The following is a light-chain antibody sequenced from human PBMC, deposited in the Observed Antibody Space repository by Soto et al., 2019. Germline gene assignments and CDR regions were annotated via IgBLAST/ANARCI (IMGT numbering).Light chain of an antibody. J-gene: IGKJ1*01. CDR3: QQYNTWPRT. Sequence: EIVITQSPSTLSVSPGERITISCRASQTVGSNLAWYQQTPGQAPRLLIYTTSSRAAGVPARFSGSGSGTEFTLTIDSLQSEDFVLYYCQQYNTWPRTFGQGTKVDIK. V-gene: IGKV3-15*01. CDR2: TTS. CDR1: QTVGSN.